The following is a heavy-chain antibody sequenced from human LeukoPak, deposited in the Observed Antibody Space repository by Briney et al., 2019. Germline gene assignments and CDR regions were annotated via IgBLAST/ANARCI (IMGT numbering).Heavy chain of an antibody. CDR1: GFTFSSYW. V-gene: IGHV3-74*01. CDR3: VRATAAFDI. CDR2: VNNDGSAT. Sequence: GGSLRLSCAASGFTFSSYWLHWVRQAPGKGLEGVSRVNNDGSATTYADSVKGRFPISRDNAKNTLYLQMNSLRADDTAVYYCVRATAAFDIWGQGTMVTVSS. J-gene: IGHJ3*02. D-gene: IGHD5-18*01.